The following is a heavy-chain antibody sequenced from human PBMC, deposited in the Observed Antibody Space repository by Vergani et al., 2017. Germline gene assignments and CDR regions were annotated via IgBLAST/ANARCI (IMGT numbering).Heavy chain of an antibody. CDR1: GYSISSGYY. D-gene: IGHD1-26*01. V-gene: IGHV4-38-2*01. CDR2: IYHSGST. Sequence: QVKLQESGPGLVKPSETLSLTCAVSGYSISSGYYWGWIRQPPGKGLEWIGSIYHSGSTYYNPSLTSRVTISVDTSKNQFSMKLSSVTASDTTVYYCERQGGGSYYGGFDHWGQGTLVTVSS. J-gene: IGHJ5*02. CDR3: ERQGGGSYYGGFDH.